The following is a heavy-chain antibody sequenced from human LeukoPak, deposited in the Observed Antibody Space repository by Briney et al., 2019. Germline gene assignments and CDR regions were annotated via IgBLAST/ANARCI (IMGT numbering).Heavy chain of an antibody. CDR1: GFTFSSYW. CDR2: IKQDGSEK. Sequence: GGSLRLSCAASGFTFSSYWMSWVRQAPGKGLEWVANIKQDGSEKYYVDSVKGRFTISRDNAKNSLYLQMNSLRAEDTAVYYCAKIGPNWYLDLWGRGTLVTVSS. V-gene: IGHV3-7*03. D-gene: IGHD2/OR15-2a*01. CDR3: AKIGPNWYLDL. J-gene: IGHJ2*01.